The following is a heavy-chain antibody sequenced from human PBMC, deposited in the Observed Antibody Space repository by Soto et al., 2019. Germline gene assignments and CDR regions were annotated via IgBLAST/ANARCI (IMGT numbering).Heavy chain of an antibody. D-gene: IGHD6-25*01. Sequence: ASVKVSCKASGYTFTSYGISWVRQAPGQGLEWMGWISAYNGNTNYAQKLQGRVTMTTDTSTSTAYMELRSLRSDDTAVYYCARDHERLAAKPFSYWGQGTLVTVSS. CDR3: ARDHERLAAKPFSY. V-gene: IGHV1-18*01. CDR2: ISAYNGNT. J-gene: IGHJ4*02. CDR1: GYTFTSYG.